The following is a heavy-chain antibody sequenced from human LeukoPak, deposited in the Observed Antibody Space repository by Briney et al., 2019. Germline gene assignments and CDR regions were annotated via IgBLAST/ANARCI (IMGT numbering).Heavy chain of an antibody. CDR2: ISYDGSNK. V-gene: IGHV3-30-3*01. CDR1: GFTFSSYA. CDR3: ARVRLYDFSSIDY. J-gene: IGHJ3*01. D-gene: IGHD3-3*01. Sequence: GGSLRLSCAASGFTFSSYAMHWVRQAPGKGLEWVAVISYDGSNKYYADSVKGRFTISRDNSKNTLYLQMNSLRAEDTAVYYCARVRLYDFSSIDYWGQGTTVIVS.